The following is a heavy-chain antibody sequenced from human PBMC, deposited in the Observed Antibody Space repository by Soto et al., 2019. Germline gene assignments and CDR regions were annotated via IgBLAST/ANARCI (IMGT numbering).Heavy chain of an antibody. J-gene: IGHJ6*02. D-gene: IGHD3-10*01. CDR1: GYTFTSYD. Sequence: QVQLVQSGAEVKKPGASVKVSCKASGYTFTSYDINWVRQATGQGLEWMGWMNPNSGNTGYAQKFQGRVTMTRNTSISTAYMELSSLRSEDTAVYYCARGFRDTMVRGVIIYYYYGMDVWGQGTTVTVSS. V-gene: IGHV1-8*01. CDR2: MNPNSGNT. CDR3: ARGFRDTMVRGVIIYYYYGMDV.